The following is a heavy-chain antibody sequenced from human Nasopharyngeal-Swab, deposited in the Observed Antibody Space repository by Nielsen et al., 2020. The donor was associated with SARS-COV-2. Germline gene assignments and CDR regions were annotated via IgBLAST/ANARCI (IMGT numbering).Heavy chain of an antibody. CDR3: ARDGDYSGWELTDY. Sequence: GGSLRLSCAASGFTFSSYSMNWVSQAPGKGLEWVSSISSSSSYIYYADSVKGRFTISRDNAKNSLYLQMNSLRAEETAEYYCARDGDYSGWELTDYWGQGTLVTVSS. J-gene: IGHJ4*02. V-gene: IGHV3-21*01. CDR1: GFTFSSYS. D-gene: IGHD1-26*01. CDR2: ISSSSSYI.